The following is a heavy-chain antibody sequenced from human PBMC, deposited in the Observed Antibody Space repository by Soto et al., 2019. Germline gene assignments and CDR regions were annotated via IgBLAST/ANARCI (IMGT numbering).Heavy chain of an antibody. CDR1: GYTFTSYG. Sequence: ASVKVSCKASGYTFTSYGISWVRQAPGQGLEWMGWISAYNGNTNYAQKLQGRVTMTTDTSTSTAYMELRSLRSDDTAVYYCARDRGITGTDYYYYYYMDVWGKGTTVTVSS. D-gene: IGHD1-20*01. V-gene: IGHV1-18*01. CDR2: ISAYNGNT. J-gene: IGHJ6*03. CDR3: ARDRGITGTDYYYYYYMDV.